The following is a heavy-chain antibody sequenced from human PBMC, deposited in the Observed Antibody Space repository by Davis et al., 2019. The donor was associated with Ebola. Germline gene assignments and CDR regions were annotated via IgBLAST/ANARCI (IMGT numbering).Heavy chain of an antibody. CDR2: IRSKANSYAT. Sequence: GGSLRLSCAASGFTFSGSAMHWVRQASGKGLEWVGRIRSKANSYATAYAASVKGRFTISRDDSKNTAYLQMNSLRAEDTAVYYCAKDPEEGGSYAGYWGQGTLVTVSS. V-gene: IGHV3-73*01. CDR1: GFTFSGSA. D-gene: IGHD1-26*01. CDR3: AKDPEEGGSYAGY. J-gene: IGHJ4*02.